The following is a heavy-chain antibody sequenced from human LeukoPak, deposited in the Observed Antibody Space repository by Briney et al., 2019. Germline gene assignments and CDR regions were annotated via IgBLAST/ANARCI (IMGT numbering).Heavy chain of an antibody. Sequence: PGRSLRLSCAASGFTFTSYVMSWVRQAPGKGLEWVSTISGSGDSTYYADSVKGRFTISRDNSKNTVYLQMSSLTAEDTAVYYCAKDHGAASGNFDYWGQGTLVT. V-gene: IGHV3-23*01. J-gene: IGHJ4*02. CDR1: GFTFTSYV. CDR2: ISGSGDST. D-gene: IGHD6-13*01. CDR3: AKDHGAASGNFDY.